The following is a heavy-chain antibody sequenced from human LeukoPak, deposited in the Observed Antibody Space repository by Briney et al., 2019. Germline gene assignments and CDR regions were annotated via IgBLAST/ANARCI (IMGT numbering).Heavy chain of an antibody. CDR1: GFTFSNYE. V-gene: IGHV3-48*03. Sequence: GGSLILSCAASGFTFSNYELNWVRQAPGKGQEWLSYISSSGRNIYYADSVNGRFTISRDNAKNSLYLQMNSLRAEDTAVYYCARDLVQLWSKDYWGQGTLVTVSS. J-gene: IGHJ4*02. CDR3: ARDLVQLWSKDY. CDR2: ISSSGRNI. D-gene: IGHD5-18*01.